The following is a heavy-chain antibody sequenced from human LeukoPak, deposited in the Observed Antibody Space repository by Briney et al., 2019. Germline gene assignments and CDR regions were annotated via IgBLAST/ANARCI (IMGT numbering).Heavy chain of an antibody. CDR1: GGSISSGAYS. D-gene: IGHD3-10*01. CDR2: IYQRGTT. V-gene: IGHV4-30-2*01. J-gene: IGHJ4*02. CDR3: AADYGSGSYRFDY. Sequence: SETLSLTCVVSGGSISSGAYSWSWLRQPPGKGLEWIGYIYQRGTTTYNPSLKSRLTMSLDRSRNQFSLRLSSVTAADTAVYYCAADYGSGSYRFDYWGQGTLVTVSS.